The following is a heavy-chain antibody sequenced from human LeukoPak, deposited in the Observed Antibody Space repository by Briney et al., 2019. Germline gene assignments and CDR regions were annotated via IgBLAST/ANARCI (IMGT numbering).Heavy chain of an antibody. V-gene: IGHV1-69*13. J-gene: IGHJ4*02. CDR2: IIPIFGTA. CDR1: GGTFSIYA. Sequence: ASVKVSCKASGGTFSIYAISWVRQAPGQGLEWMGGIIPIFGTANYARKFQGRVTITADESTSTAYMELSSLRSEDTAVYYCASQGQDYSGYDYGEVGYWGQGTLVTVSS. CDR3: ASQGQDYSGYDYGEVGY. D-gene: IGHD5-12*01.